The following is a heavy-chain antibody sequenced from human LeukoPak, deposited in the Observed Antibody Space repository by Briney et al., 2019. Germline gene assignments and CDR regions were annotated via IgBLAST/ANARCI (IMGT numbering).Heavy chain of an antibody. Sequence: GGSLRLSCAASGFTFDDYGMSWVRQAPGKGLEWVSAISGSGGSTYYADSVKGRFTISRDNSKNTLYLQMNSLRAEDTAVYYCAKVDTMVRGVAIISSFDYWGQGTLVTVSS. CDR1: GFTFDDYG. V-gene: IGHV3-23*01. D-gene: IGHD3-10*01. J-gene: IGHJ4*02. CDR2: ISGSGGST. CDR3: AKVDTMVRGVAIISSFDY.